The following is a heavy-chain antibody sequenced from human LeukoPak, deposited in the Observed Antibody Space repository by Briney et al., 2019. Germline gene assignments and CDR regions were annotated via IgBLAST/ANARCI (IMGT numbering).Heavy chain of an antibody. CDR2: ISYDGSNK. V-gene: IGHV3-30*18. D-gene: IGHD3-10*01. CDR1: GFTFSSYG. Sequence: PGGSLRLSCAASGFTFSSYGMRWVRQAPGKGLEWVAIISYDGSNKYYADSVKGRFTISRDNSKNTLYLQMNSLRAEDTAVYYCAKNYGSGSPHFDYWGQGTLVTVSS. CDR3: AKNYGSGSPHFDY. J-gene: IGHJ4*02.